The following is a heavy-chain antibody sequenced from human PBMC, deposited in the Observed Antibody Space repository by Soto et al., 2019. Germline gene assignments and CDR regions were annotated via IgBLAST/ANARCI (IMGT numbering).Heavy chain of an antibody. J-gene: IGHJ4*02. CDR2: IYHSGST. D-gene: IGHD3-22*01. CDR1: GGSIRSSNW. V-gene: IGHV4-4*02. CDR3: ARVKVYYDSSGYYYVGGGPAAFFDY. Sequence: PSETLSLTCAVSGGSIRSSNWWSFVRQPPGKGLEWIGEIYHSGSTNYNPSLKSRVTISVDKSKNQFSLKLSSVTAADTAVYYCARVKVYYDSSGYYYVGGGPAAFFDYWGQGTLVTVSS.